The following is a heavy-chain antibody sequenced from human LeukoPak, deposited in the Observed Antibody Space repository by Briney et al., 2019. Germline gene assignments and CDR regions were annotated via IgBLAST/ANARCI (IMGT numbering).Heavy chain of an antibody. V-gene: IGHV3-48*01. Sequence: PGGSLRLSCAVSGLSFSTSWMDWVRQAPGKGLEWVSYISSSSSTIYYADSVKGRFTISRDNAKNSLYLQMNSLRAEDTAVYYCAREVGPIDYWGQGTLVTVSS. CDR1: GLSFSTSW. CDR2: ISSSSSTI. D-gene: IGHD1-26*01. CDR3: AREVGPIDY. J-gene: IGHJ4*02.